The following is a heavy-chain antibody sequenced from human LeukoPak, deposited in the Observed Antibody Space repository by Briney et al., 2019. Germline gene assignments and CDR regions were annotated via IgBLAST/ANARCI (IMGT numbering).Heavy chain of an antibody. CDR3: ARGGDSSGWYVSTY. CDR1: GYTFTSYD. D-gene: IGHD6-19*01. CDR2: MNPNSGNT. V-gene: IGHV1-8*02. Sequence: ASVKVSCKASGYTFTSYDINWVRQATGQGLEWMGWMNPNSGNTGYAQKFQGRVTMTRNTSMSTAYMELSSLRSEDTAVYYCARGGDSSGWYVSTYWGQGTLVTVSS. J-gene: IGHJ4*02.